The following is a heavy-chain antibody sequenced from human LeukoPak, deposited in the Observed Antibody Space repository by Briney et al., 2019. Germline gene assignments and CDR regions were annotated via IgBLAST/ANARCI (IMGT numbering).Heavy chain of an antibody. Sequence: QTGGSLRLSCATSGFTFSSNWMSWVRHVPGRGLDWVANIKPDGSAEYYAASVKGRFTVSRDNAKNSLYLQMNSLRAEDTGVYYCAKDHYWSIDYWGRGTLVTVSS. J-gene: IGHJ4*02. CDR2: IKPDGSAE. D-gene: IGHD3-3*01. V-gene: IGHV3-7*01. CDR3: AKDHYWSIDY. CDR1: GFTFSSNW.